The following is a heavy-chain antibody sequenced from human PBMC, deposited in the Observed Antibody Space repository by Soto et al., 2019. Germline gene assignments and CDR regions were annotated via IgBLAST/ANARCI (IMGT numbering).Heavy chain of an antibody. Sequence: QITLKESGPTLVKPTQTLTLTCTFSGFSLSTSGVGVGWIRQPPGKALEWLALIYWDDDKRYSPSLKSRLTTXKDTSKTQVVXXMXNTXPVDTATYYCAHSRGVTYYYDSSGYYFYYYYGMDVWGQGTTVTVSS. CDR1: GFSLSTSGVG. D-gene: IGHD3-22*01. CDR2: IYWDDDK. V-gene: IGHV2-5*02. CDR3: AHSRGVTYYYDSSGYYFYYYYGMDV. J-gene: IGHJ6*02.